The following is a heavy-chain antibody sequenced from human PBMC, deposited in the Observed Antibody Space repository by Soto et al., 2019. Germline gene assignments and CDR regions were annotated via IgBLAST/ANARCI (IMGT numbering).Heavy chain of an antibody. Sequence: EVQLVESGGGLVQPGGSLRLSCAASGFTVTSNYMSWVRQAPGKGLEWVSVLYSGGTTHYADSVKGRFIISRDNFKNTVFLQMNSLRAEYTAVYFCARDKAVALSASWHFDLWGRGTLVTVSS. CDR2: LYSGGTT. CDR1: GFTVTSNY. J-gene: IGHJ2*01. D-gene: IGHD6-19*01. V-gene: IGHV3-66*01. CDR3: ARDKAVALSASWHFDL.